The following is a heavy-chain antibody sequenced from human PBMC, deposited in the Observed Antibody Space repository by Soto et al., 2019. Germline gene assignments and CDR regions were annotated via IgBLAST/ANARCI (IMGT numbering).Heavy chain of an antibody. D-gene: IGHD4-17*01. Sequence: GGSLRLSCTASGFTFGDYAMSWFRQAPGKGLEWVGFIRSKAYGETTEYAASVKGRFTISRADSKSIAYLKMNSLKTEDTAVYDCTRDQHRYGGGWLSYYYYMDVWGKGTTVTVSS. V-gene: IGHV3-49*03. CDR1: GFTFGDYA. CDR2: IRSKAYGETT. CDR3: TRDQHRYGGGWLSYYYYMDV. J-gene: IGHJ6*03.